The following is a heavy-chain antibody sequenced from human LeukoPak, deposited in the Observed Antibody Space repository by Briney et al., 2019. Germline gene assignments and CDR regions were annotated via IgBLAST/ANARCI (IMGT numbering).Heavy chain of an antibody. CDR1: GGSISSFY. Sequence: SETLSLTCTVSGGSISSFYWSWIRQPLGKGLEGIGYIYYTGSTNYNPSLKSRLTISVDVSKNQFSLKLSSVTATDTAVYYCASLSTVTQGYFDSWGQGTLVTVSS. J-gene: IGHJ4*02. CDR3: ASLSTVTQGYFDS. CDR2: IYYTGST. D-gene: IGHD4-17*01. V-gene: IGHV4-59*08.